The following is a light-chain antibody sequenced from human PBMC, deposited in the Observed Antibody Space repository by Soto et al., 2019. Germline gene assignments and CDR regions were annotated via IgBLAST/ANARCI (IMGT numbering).Light chain of an antibody. V-gene: IGKV1-5*01. CDR1: QSITYW. CDR3: QQYHSFSFT. CDR2: DVF. J-gene: IGKJ2*01. Sequence: GDRVTIPCRASQSITYWLAWYQQKPGRAPKLLIYDVFNLQSGVPSRFSGSGSGTEFTLTISSLQPDDSATYYCQQYHSFSFTFGQGTKVDI.